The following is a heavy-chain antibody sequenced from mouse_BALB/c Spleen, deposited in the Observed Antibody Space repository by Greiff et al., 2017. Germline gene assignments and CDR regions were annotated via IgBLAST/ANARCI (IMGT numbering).Heavy chain of an antibody. CDR3: TRSDTARFAY. CDR2: IYPGSGST. Sequence: LQQPGSELVRPGASVKLSCKASGYTFTSYWMHWVKQRPGQGLEWIGNIYPGSGSTNYDEKFKSKATLTVDTSSSTAYMQLSSLTSEDSAVYYCTRSDTARFAYWGQGTLVTVSA. J-gene: IGHJ3*01. D-gene: IGHD1-2*01. CDR1: GYTFTSYW. V-gene: IGHV1S22*01.